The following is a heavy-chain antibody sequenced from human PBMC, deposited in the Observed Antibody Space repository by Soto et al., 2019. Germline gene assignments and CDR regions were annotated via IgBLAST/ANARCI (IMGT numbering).Heavy chain of an antibody. CDR3: GRDIDFGY. CDR1: GDSVSSNSAG. CDR2: TYYRSKWYN. Sequence: QVQLQQSGPGLVKPSQTLSLTCAISGDSVSSNSAGWNWIRQSPSRGLEWLGRTYYRSKWYNEYAVALKSRITIKPDTSRNQVSLQLSSVTPEDTAVYYCGRDIDFGYWGRGTQVTVSP. V-gene: IGHV6-1*01. J-gene: IGHJ4*02. D-gene: IGHD3-3*01.